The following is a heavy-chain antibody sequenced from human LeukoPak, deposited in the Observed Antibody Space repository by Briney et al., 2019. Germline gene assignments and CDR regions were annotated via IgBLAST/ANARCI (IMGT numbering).Heavy chain of an antibody. CDR2: MNPNSGNT. Sequence: ASVKVSCKASGYTFTSYDINWVRQATGQGLEWMGWMNPNSGNTGYAQKFQGRVTMTRDTSISTAYMELSRLRSDDTAVYYCARETEVGAVVDYWGQGTLVTVSS. J-gene: IGHJ4*02. CDR3: ARETEVGAVVDY. CDR1: GYTFTSYD. D-gene: IGHD1-26*01. V-gene: IGHV1-8*01.